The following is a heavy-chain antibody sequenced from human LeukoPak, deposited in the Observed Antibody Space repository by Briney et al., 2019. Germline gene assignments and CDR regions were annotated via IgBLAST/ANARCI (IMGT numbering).Heavy chain of an antibody. V-gene: IGHV3-74*01. CDR3: ARSQFDY. Sequence: GGSLRLSCAASGFAFSSYWMLWVRQAPGKGLVWVSRVNGDGSSTTYADSVKGRFTISRDNDMNILYLQMNSLRVEDTATYYCARSQFDYWGQGILVTVSS. CDR1: GFAFSSYW. CDR2: VNGDGSST. J-gene: IGHJ4*02.